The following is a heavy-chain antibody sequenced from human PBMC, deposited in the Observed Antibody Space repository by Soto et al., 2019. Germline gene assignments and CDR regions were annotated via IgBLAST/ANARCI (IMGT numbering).Heavy chain of an antibody. CDR3: ASIGYEYGSGSYPLDY. Sequence: QVQLQESGPGLVKPSETLSLTCTVSGGFISSYYWNWIRQPPGKGLEWIGYVYHGGSTIYNPSLKSRLTRAADTSKNQFSLNPRSVSAADTAVYYCASIGYEYGSGSYPLDYWGQGTLVSVSS. V-gene: IGHV4-4*08. J-gene: IGHJ4*02. CDR2: VYHGGST. CDR1: GGFISSYY. D-gene: IGHD3-10*01.